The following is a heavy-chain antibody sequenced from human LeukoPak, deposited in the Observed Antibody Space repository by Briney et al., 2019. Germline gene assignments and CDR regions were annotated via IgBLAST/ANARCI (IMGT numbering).Heavy chain of an antibody. Sequence: SETLSLTCVVSGGPITNDNWWNWVRQPPGKGLEWIGEIHHTGRTSYNPSLKSRVTISVDKSKNEFSLKVTSVTAADTAVYYCARNGYYSSDYWGQGTLVTVFS. CDR1: GGPITNDNW. D-gene: IGHD4-17*01. CDR2: IHHTGRT. CDR3: ARNGYYSSDY. J-gene: IGHJ4*02. V-gene: IGHV4-4*02.